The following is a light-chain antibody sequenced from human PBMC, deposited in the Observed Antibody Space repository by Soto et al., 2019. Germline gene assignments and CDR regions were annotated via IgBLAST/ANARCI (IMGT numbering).Light chain of an antibody. CDR1: QGVSTW. J-gene: IGKJ1*01. V-gene: IGKV1D-16*01. Sequence: DIQMTQSPSSVSASVGDRFTITFRASQGVSTWLAWYQQKPGKAPNLLIYTASSLQSGVPSRFSGSGSGTEFTLTISSLQPDDFATYYCQQYHSYSTFGQGTKVDIK. CDR2: TAS. CDR3: QQYHSYST.